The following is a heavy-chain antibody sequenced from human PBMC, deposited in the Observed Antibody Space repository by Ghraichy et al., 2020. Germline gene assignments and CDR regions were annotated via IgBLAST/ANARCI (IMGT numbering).Heavy chain of an antibody. Sequence: GEALNISCAASGFTFSSYAMSWVRQAPGKGLEWVSAISGSGGSTYYADSVKGRFTISRDNSKNTLYLQMNSLRAEDTAVYYCAKLRSITIFGVVDYWGQGTLVTVSS. CDR2: ISGSGGST. D-gene: IGHD3-3*01. J-gene: IGHJ4*02. CDR3: AKLRSITIFGVVDY. CDR1: GFTFSSYA. V-gene: IGHV3-23*01.